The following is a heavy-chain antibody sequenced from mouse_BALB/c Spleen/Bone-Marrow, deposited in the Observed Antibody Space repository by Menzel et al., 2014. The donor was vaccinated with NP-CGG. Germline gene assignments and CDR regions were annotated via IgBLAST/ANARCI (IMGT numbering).Heavy chain of an antibody. V-gene: IGHV2-6-7*01. CDR3: ARNYYDSSFYFDY. D-gene: IGHD1-1*01. Sequence: VPVVESGPGLVAPSQSLSITCTVSGFSLTDYGVNWVRQPPGKGLEWLGMIWGDGRTDYNSALKSRLSISKDNSKSQVFLKMNSLQTDDTARYYCARNYYDSSFYFDYWGQGTTRTVSA. CDR2: IWGDGRT. J-gene: IGHJ2*01. CDR1: GFSLTDYG.